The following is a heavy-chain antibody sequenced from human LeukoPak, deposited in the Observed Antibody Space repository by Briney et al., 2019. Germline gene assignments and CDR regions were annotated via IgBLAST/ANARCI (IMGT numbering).Heavy chain of an antibody. J-gene: IGHJ6*02. V-gene: IGHV1-18*01. CDR2: ISAYNGNT. CDR3: ARALQYYYDSSGYYDIYYYGMDV. Sequence: GASVKVSCKASGYTFTSYGISWVRQAPGQGLEWMGWISAYNGNTNYAQKLRGRVTMTTDTSTSTAYMELRSLRSDDTAVYYCARALQYYYDSSGYYDIYYYGMDVWGQGTTVTVSS. CDR1: GYTFTSYG. D-gene: IGHD3-22*01.